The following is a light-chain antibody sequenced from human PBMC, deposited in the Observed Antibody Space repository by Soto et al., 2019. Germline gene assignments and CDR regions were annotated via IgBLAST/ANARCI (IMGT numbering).Light chain of an antibody. Sequence: ERVMTQSPDTLAVSPGERITLSCRASQSVSSNLAWYQQKPGQAPRLLIYAASTRATGIPARFSGSGSGTEFTLTIRSLQSEDFAVYYCQQYNNWPIQTFGPGTRGDIK. V-gene: IGKV3-15*01. J-gene: IGKJ3*01. CDR2: AAS. CDR1: QSVSSN. CDR3: QQYNNWPIQT.